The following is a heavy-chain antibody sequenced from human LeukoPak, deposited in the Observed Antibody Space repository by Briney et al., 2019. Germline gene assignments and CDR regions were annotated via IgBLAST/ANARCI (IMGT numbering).Heavy chain of an antibody. J-gene: IGHJ4*02. V-gene: IGHV4-61*01. CDR2: ISDSGST. CDR1: GGSLSSGSYY. Sequence: SETLSLTCTVSGGSLSSGSYYGSWIRQPPGKGLELIGSISDSGSTNYNPSLKSRATMSVDTSKNQFSLKLTSVAAADTAMYYCARTKRTSHYYFDYWGQGTLATVSS. D-gene: IGHD2-2*01. CDR3: ARTKRTSHYYFDY.